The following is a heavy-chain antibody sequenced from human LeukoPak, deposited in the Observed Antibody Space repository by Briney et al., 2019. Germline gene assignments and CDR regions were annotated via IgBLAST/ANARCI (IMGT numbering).Heavy chain of an antibody. CDR3: AKVGWFDP. CDR1: GGSFSGYY. CDR2: INHSGST. V-gene: IGHV4-34*01. J-gene: IGHJ5*02. Sequence: SETLSLTCAVYGGSFSGYYWSWIRQPPGKGLEWIGEINHSGSTNYNPSLKSRVTISVDTSKNQFSLKLSSVTAADTALYYCAKVGWFDPWGQGTLVTVSS.